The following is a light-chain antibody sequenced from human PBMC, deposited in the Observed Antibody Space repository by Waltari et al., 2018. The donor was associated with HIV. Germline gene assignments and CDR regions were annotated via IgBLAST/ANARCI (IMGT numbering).Light chain of an antibody. CDR3: QQYDSSPWT. Sequence: VGDTVTITCRASQSIRIWLAWFQQKPGKAPKLLIYAASSLQTGVPSRFSGSTSGTEFTLTISSLQPDDFATYYCQQYDSSPWTFGQGTKVEI. V-gene: IGKV1-5*03. CDR1: QSIRIW. J-gene: IGKJ1*01. CDR2: AAS.